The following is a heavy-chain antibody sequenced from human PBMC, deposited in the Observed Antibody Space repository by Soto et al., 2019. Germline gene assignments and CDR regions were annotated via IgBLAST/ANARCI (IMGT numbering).Heavy chain of an antibody. Sequence: SVKVSCEASGGGFSSCVRNWVRQDPGQGLEWMGRITPMLDIANYAQKFQGRVTITADKSTSTAYMELSSLISEDTAVYYCATGAYNSPVYYSYFLDVWGKGTTVTVS. CDR1: GGGFSSCV. CDR3: ATGAYNSPVYYSYFLDV. CDR2: ITPMLDIA. D-gene: IGHD1-1*01. V-gene: IGHV1-69*04. J-gene: IGHJ6*03.